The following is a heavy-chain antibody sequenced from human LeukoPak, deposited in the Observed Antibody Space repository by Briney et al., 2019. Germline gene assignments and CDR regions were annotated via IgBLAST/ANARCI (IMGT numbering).Heavy chain of an antibody. CDR2: ISTSSNYR. J-gene: IGHJ5*02. CDR1: GFPLSSYA. CDR3: ATLYSSWSYFDP. D-gene: IGHD6-13*01. V-gene: IGHV3-21*01. Sequence: GGSLRLSCAVSGFPLSSYAMSWVRQAPGKGLEWVSSISTSSNYRYYADSVKGRFTISRDNAKNPLYLQMNSLRAEDTAVYYCATLYSSWSYFDPWGQGTLVTVSS.